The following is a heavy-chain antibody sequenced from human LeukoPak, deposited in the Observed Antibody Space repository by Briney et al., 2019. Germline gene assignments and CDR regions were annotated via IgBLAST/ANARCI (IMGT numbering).Heavy chain of an antibody. CDR1: GGSFSGYY. Sequence: SETLSLTCAVYGGSFSGYYWSWIRQPPGKGLEWIGEINHSGSTNYNPSLKSRVTISVDTSKNQFSLKLSSVTAADTAVYYCARVSMIVVAAFWGQGTMVTVSS. V-gene: IGHV4-34*01. D-gene: IGHD3-22*01. CDR2: INHSGST. CDR3: ARVSMIVVAAF. J-gene: IGHJ3*01.